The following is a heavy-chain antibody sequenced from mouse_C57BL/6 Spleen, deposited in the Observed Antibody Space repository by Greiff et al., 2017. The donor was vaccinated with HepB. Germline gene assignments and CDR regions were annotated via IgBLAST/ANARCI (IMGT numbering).Heavy chain of an antibody. CDR1: GYSFTSYY. J-gene: IGHJ3*01. D-gene: IGHD2-5*01. V-gene: IGHV1-66*01. CDR3: ALAYYSNYVAY. Sequence: QVQLQQSGPELVKPGASVKISCKASGYSFTSYYIHWVKQRPGQGLEWIGWIYPGSGNTKYNEKFKGKATLTADTSSSTAYMQLSSLTSEDSAVYYCALAYYSNYVAYWGQGTLVTVSA. CDR2: IYPGSGNT.